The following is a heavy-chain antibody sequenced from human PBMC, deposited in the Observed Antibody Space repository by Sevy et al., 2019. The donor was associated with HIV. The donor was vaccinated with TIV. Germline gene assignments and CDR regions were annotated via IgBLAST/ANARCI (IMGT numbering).Heavy chain of an antibody. V-gene: IGHV3-23*01. D-gene: IGHD6-13*01. Sequence: GGSLRLSCAASGFTFSSYAMSWVRQAPGKGLEGGSAISGSGGSTYYADSVKGRFTISTNNSKNTLYLQMNSLRAVDNAAYYCAKSRAAGTTFDYWGQGTLVTVSS. CDR3: AKSRAAGTTFDY. CDR1: GFTFSSYA. CDR2: ISGSGGST. J-gene: IGHJ4*02.